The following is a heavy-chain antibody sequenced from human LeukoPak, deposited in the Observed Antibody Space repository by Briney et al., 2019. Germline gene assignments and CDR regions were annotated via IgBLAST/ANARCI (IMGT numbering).Heavy chain of an antibody. J-gene: IGHJ4*02. V-gene: IGHV3-30-3*01. CDR2: ISYDGSNK. Sequence: PGRSLRLSCAASGFTFSSYAMHWVRQAPGKGLEWVAVISYDGSNKYYADSVKGRFTISRDNSKNTLYLQMNSLRAEDTAVYYCAGAGTTTVTPDYWGQGTLVTVSS. CDR1: GFTFSSYA. CDR3: AGAGTTTVTPDY. D-gene: IGHD4-17*01.